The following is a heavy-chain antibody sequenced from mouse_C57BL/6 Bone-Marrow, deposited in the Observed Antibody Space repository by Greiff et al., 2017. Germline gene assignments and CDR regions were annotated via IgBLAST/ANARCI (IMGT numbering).Heavy chain of an antibody. CDR2: INPNYGTT. CDR1: GYSFTDYN. CDR3: ARQTVVATGDY. J-gene: IGHJ2*01. V-gene: IGHV1-39*01. D-gene: IGHD1-1*01. Sequence: EVKLVESGPELVKPGASVKISCKASGYSFTDYNMNWVKQSNGKSLEWMGVINPNYGTTSYNQKFKGKATLTVDQSSSTAYMKLNSLTSEDSAVYYCARQTVVATGDYWGQGTTLTVSS.